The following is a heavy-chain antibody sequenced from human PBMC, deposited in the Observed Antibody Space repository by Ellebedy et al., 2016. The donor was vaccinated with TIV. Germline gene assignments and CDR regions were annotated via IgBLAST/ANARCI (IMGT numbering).Heavy chain of an antibody. CDR2: ISGSGATT. Sequence: GGSLRLSCEASGFTFYSYVMSWVRQAPGKGLEWVSSISGSGATTYYTDSVKGRLTTSRDTSRNTLVLQMDSLRAEDTAVYYCSKSNYSSSVQCPREYYFDCWGQGTLVTVSS. CDR3: SKSNYSSSVQCPREYYFDC. D-gene: IGHD6-13*01. J-gene: IGHJ4*02. V-gene: IGHV3-23*01. CDR1: GFTFYSYV.